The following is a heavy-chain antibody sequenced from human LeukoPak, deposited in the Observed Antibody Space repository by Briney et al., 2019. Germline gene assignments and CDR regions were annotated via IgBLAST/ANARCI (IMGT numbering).Heavy chain of an antibody. D-gene: IGHD5-24*01. V-gene: IGHV3-23*01. CDR2: ISGSGGST. CDR3: ASRRDGHTPRDKNDY. Sequence: GGSLRLSCAASGFTFSSYAMSWVRQAPGKGLEWVSAISGSGGSTYYADSVKGRFTISRDNSKDTLYLQMNSLRAEDTAVYYCASRRDGHTPRDKNDYWGQGTLVTVSS. CDR1: GFTFSSYA. J-gene: IGHJ4*02.